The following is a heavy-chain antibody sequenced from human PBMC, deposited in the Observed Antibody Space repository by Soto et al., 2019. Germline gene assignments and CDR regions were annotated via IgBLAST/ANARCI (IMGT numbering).Heavy chain of an antibody. J-gene: IGHJ4*02. CDR2: IIPIFGTA. Sequence: SVKVSCKASGGTFSSYAISWVRQAPGQGLEWMGGIIPIFGTANYAQKFQGRVTITADESTSTAYMELSSLRSEDTAVYYCARDGHIAAAGTGWGQGTLVTVSS. CDR1: GGTFSSYA. D-gene: IGHD6-13*01. V-gene: IGHV1-69*13. CDR3: ARDGHIAAAGTG.